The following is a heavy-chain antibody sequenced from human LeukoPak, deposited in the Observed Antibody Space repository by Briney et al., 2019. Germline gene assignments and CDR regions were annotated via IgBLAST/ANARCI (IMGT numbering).Heavy chain of an antibody. CDR2: ISSSGSTI. CDR1: GFTFSSYE. J-gene: IGHJ6*02. V-gene: IGHV3-48*03. Sequence: PGGSLRLSCAASGFTFSSYEMNWVRQAPGKGLEWVSYISSSGSTIYYADSVKGRFTISRDNAKNSLYLQMNSLRAEDTAVYYCARDDRFLEWLFNYYGMDVWGQGTTVTVSS. CDR3: ARDDRFLEWLFNYYGMDV. D-gene: IGHD3-3*01.